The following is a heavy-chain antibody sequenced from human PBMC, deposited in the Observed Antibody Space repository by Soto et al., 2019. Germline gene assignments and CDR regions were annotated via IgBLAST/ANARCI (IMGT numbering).Heavy chain of an antibody. Sequence: GGSLRLSCAASGFTFSTFAMTWVRQAPGKGLEWVSLVTGSGSLTYYADSVKGRFTISRDNSKSTLDLQMNSLRAEDTAVYYCAKGDGLTFGYVPHWGQGTLVTVSS. V-gene: IGHV3-23*01. J-gene: IGHJ4*02. D-gene: IGHD3-3*02. CDR3: AKGDGLTFGYVPH. CDR1: GFTFSTFA. CDR2: VTGSGSLT.